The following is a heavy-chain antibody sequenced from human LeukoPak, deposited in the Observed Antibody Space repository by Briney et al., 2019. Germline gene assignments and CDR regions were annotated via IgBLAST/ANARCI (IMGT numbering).Heavy chain of an antibody. D-gene: IGHD3-22*01. CDR2: IYYDGSNK. CDR1: GFIFSSYG. CDR3: ARDTFYSSGAYGLDV. V-gene: IGHV3-33*01. Sequence: GGSLRLSCAASGFIFSSYGMHCVRQAPGKGLEWVAVIYYDGSNKYYADSVRGRFTISRDNSKNTLFLQMSSLRAEDTAVYYCARDTFYSSGAYGLDVWGQGTTVTVSS. J-gene: IGHJ6*02.